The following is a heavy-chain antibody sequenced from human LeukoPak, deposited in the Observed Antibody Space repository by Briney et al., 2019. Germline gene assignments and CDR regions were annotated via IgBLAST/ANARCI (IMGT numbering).Heavy chain of an antibody. CDR3: ARVGTAEGTLEDY. CDR1: GFSFSIYW. Sequence: GGSLRHACAASGFSFSIYWMSWVRQPPGKGLESVAKIMHDGSEKNYVDSVKGRFTISRDNNKNSLYLQMNSMRVEDTAVYYCARVGTAEGTLEDYWGQGTLVTVSS. J-gene: IGHJ4*02. CDR2: IMHDGSEK. D-gene: IGHD6-13*01. V-gene: IGHV3-7*01.